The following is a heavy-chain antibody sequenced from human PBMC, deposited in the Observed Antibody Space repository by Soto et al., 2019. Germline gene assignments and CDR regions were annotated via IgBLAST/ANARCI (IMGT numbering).Heavy chain of an antibody. D-gene: IGHD2-15*01. CDR2: ISWNSGSI. Sequence: EVQLVESGGGLVQPGRSLRLSCAASGFTFDDYAMHWVRQAPGKGLEWVSGISWNSGSIGYADSVKGRFTISRDNAKNSLYLQMNRLRAEDTALYYCAKNINYCSGGSCYFNGFDPWGQGTLVTVSS. CDR1: GFTFDDYA. CDR3: AKNINYCSGGSCYFNGFDP. J-gene: IGHJ5*02. V-gene: IGHV3-9*01.